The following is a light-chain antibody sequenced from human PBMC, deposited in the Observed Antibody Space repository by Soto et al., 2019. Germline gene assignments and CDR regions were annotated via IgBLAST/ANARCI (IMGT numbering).Light chain of an antibody. Sequence: DLQMTPSPSSLSASVGGRVTITCRASQGITNYLAWYQQKSGRIPKLLISAASPLQSGVSSRFSGSGSGTDFTLTISSLQPEDVATYYCQKYDSVPLTFGGGTKVDIK. V-gene: IGKV1-27*01. J-gene: IGKJ4*01. CDR3: QKYDSVPLT. CDR1: QGITNY. CDR2: AAS.